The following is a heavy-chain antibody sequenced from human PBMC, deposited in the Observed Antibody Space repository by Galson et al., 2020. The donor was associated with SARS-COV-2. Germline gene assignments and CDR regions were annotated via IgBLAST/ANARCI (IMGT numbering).Heavy chain of an antibody. D-gene: IGHD3-16*02. CDR3: ARDLGDYVWGSYRYIDY. CDR1: GFTFSSYS. Sequence: GGSLRLSCAASGFTFSSYSMNWVRQAPGKGLEWVSSISSSSSYIYYADSVKGRFTISRDNAKNSLYLQMNSLRAEDTAVYYCARDLGDYVWGSYRYIDYWGQGTLVTVSS. J-gene: IGHJ4*02. V-gene: IGHV3-21*01. CDR2: ISSSSSYI.